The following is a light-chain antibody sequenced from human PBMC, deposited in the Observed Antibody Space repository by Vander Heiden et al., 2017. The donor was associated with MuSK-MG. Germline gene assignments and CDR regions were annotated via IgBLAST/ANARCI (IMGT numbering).Light chain of an antibody. CDR3: QQRDSTPPLT. V-gene: IGKV1-39*01. J-gene: IGKJ4*01. CDR1: QSISSY. Sequence: DLQMTHSPSSLSASVGDRVTITCRASQSISSYLNWYQQKQGKAPKLLIYAASSLQSGVPSRFSGSGSGTDFTLTIISLQPEDFAAFYCQQRDSTPPLTFGGGTQVEIK. CDR2: AAS.